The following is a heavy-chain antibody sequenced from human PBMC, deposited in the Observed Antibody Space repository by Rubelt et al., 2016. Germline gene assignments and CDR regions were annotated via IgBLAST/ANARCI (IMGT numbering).Heavy chain of an antibody. J-gene: IGHJ4*02. CDR1: GFTVSSNY. V-gene: IGHV3-53*04. CDR2: IYSGGST. CDR3: ARSRSGYVRY. D-gene: IGHD5-12*01. Sequence: EVQLVESGGGLVQPGGSLRLSCAASGFTVSSNYMSWVRQAPGKGLEWVSVIYSGGSTYYADSVSGRFTISRHNSKNTLDLQLNSLRAEDTAVYYCARSRSGYVRYWGQGTLVTVSS.